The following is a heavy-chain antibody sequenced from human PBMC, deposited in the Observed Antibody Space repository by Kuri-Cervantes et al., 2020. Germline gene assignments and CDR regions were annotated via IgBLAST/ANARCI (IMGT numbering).Heavy chain of an antibody. CDR1: GFTFSNYA. J-gene: IGHJ3*01. CDR2: ISNSGIST. V-gene: IGHV3-23*01. Sequence: GESLKISCAASGFTFSNYAMSWVRQAPGKGLEWVSAISNSGISTYYADSVKGRFTISRDNSKNTLYLQMNSLTAEDTAVYYCANEAFDVWGQETLVTVSS. CDR3: ANEAFDV.